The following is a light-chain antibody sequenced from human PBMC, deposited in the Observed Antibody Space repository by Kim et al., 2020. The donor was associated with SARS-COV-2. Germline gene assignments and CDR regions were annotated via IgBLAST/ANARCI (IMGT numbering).Light chain of an antibody. CDR3: QSYDSSLSGYV. CDR2: GDS. V-gene: IGLV1-40*01. J-gene: IGLJ1*01. Sequence: RVTSSCTGSSSTIGAGSDVHWYQHLPGTAPKLLIYGDSNRPSGVPDRFSGSKSGTSASLAITGLQAEDEADYYCQSYDSSLSGYVFGTGTKVTVL. CDR1: SSTIGAGSD.